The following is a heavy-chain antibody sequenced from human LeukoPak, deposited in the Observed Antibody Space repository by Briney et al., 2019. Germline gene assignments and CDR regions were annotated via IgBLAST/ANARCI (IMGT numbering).Heavy chain of an antibody. CDR3: ATSTYYYDSGDYFDY. CDR2: FDPEDGET. CDR1: GYTVTELS. V-gene: IGHV1-24*01. J-gene: IGHJ4*02. D-gene: IGHD3-22*01. Sequence: ASVKVSCKVSGYTVTELSMHWVRQAPGKGLEWMGGFDPEDGETIYAQKSQGRVTMTEDTSTDTAYMELSSLRSEDTAVYYCATSTYYYDSGDYFDYWGQGTLVTVSS.